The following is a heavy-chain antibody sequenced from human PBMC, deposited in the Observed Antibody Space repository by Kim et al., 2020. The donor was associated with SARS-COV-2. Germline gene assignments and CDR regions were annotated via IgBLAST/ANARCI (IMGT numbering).Heavy chain of an antibody. CDR1: GFTFSSYG. CDR2: IWYDGSNK. V-gene: IGHV3-33*01. Sequence: GGSLRLSCAASGFTFSSYGMHWVRQAPGKGLEWVAVIWYDGSNKYYADSVKGRFTISRDNSKNTLYLQMNSLRAEDTAVYYCARGDFWSGYPGFGFDPWGQGTLVTVSS. CDR3: ARGDFWSGYPGFGFDP. D-gene: IGHD3-3*01. J-gene: IGHJ5*02.